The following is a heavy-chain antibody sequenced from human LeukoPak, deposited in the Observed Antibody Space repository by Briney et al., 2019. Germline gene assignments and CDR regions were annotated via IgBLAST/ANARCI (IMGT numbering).Heavy chain of an antibody. Sequence: GASVKVSCKASGYTFTGYYMHWVRQAPGQGLEWMGWINLNSGGTNYAQKFQGRVTMTRDTSISTAYMELSRLRSDDTAVYYCATDCSSTSCHLETDYWGQGTLVTVSS. CDR2: INLNSGGT. CDR3: ATDCSSTSCHLETDY. D-gene: IGHD2-2*01. V-gene: IGHV1-2*02. J-gene: IGHJ4*02. CDR1: GYTFTGYY.